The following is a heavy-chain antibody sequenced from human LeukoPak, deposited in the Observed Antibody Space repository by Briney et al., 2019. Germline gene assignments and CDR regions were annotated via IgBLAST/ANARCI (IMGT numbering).Heavy chain of an antibody. Sequence: QAGGSLRLSCAASGFTFSNSWMSWVRQAPGKGLEWLAFIKLDGSEKYYVDSVKGRFTVSRDNAKESLYLQMNILRVEDTAVCYCARNAPLDYWGQGTLVTVSS. J-gene: IGHJ4*02. CDR2: IKLDGSEK. D-gene: IGHD2-2*01. CDR3: ARNAPLDY. CDR1: GFTFSNSW. V-gene: IGHV3-7*01.